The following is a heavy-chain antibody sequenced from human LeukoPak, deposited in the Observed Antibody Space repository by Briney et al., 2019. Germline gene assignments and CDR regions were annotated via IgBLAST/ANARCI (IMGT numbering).Heavy chain of an antibody. J-gene: IGHJ6*03. V-gene: IGHV1-18*01. Sequence: ASVKVSCKASGYTFTSYGISWVRQAPGQGLEWMGWISAYNGNTNYAQKFQGRVTMTRNTSISTAYMELSSLRSEDTAVYYCARGRRSGYDLYYYYMDVWGKGTTVTVSS. CDR2: ISAYNGNT. CDR1: GYTFTSYG. D-gene: IGHD5-12*01. CDR3: ARGRRSGYDLYYYYMDV.